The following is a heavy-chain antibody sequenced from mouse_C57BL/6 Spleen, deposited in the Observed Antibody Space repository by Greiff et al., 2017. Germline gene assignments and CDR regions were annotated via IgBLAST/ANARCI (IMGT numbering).Heavy chain of an antibody. CDR2: IYPGDGDT. V-gene: IGHV1-82*01. Sequence: VQLQQSGPELVKPGASVKISCKASGYAFSSSWMNWVKQRPGKGLEWIGRIYPGDGDTNYNGKFKGKATLTADKSSSTAYMQLSSLTSEDSAVYFCAKGGNDSYFDYWGQGTTLTVSS. CDR3: AKGGNDSYFDY. J-gene: IGHJ2*01. CDR1: GYAFSSSW. D-gene: IGHD2-2*01.